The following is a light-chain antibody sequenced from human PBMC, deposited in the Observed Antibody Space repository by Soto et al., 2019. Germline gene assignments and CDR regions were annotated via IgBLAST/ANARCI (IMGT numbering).Light chain of an antibody. CDR1: SGFVGSFSL. CDR2: EGH. J-gene: IGLJ1*01. V-gene: IGLV2-23*01. CDR3: CLYIRATTYV. Sequence: QSALAQPASLSGSPGQSITISCTGTSGFVGSFSLVSWYQQHPGKAPKVMISEGHRRPSGVPDRFSGSTSVNSASLTISGLQADDEADYYCCLYIRATTYVFGNGTKVTVL.